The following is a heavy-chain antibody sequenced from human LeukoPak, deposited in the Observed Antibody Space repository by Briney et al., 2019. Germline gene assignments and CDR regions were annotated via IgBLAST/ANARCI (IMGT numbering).Heavy chain of an antibody. CDR3: AHRLHSSKSPINNWFDP. J-gene: IGHJ5*02. CDR1: GFSLSTSGVG. Sequence: ESGPTLVKPTQTLTLTCTFSGFSLSTSGVGVGWIRQPPGKALEWLALIYWNDDKRYSPSLKSRLTITKDTSKNQVVLTMTNMDPVDTATYYCAHRLHSSKSPINNWFDPWGQGTLVTVSS. V-gene: IGHV2-5*01. D-gene: IGHD6-13*01. CDR2: IYWNDDK.